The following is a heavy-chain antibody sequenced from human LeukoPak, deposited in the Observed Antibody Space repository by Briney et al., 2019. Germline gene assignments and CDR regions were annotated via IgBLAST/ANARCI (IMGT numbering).Heavy chain of an antibody. J-gene: IGHJ6*02. Sequence: ASVKVSCKASGYTFTSFVMSWVRQAPGQGLEWMGWISAYNGNSNYAQKFRGTVTMTIETSTSTAYMELRSLRSDDTAVYYCARESNWNHGMDVWGQGTKVTVSS. CDR3: ARESNWNHGMDV. CDR2: ISAYNGNS. CDR1: GYTFTSFV. D-gene: IGHD1-20*01. V-gene: IGHV1-18*01.